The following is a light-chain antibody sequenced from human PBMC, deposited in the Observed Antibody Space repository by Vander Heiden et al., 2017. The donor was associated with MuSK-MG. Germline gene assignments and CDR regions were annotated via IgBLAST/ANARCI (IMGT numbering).Light chain of an antibody. CDR2: WAS. CDR3: QQYYSTPYT. V-gene: IGKV4-1*01. J-gene: IGKJ2*01. CDR1: QSLLYSSDSANNMNY. Sequence: DIVLTQSPDSLAVSLCARGTTNSKSRQSLLYSSDSANNMNYLAWYQQKPGQPPKLLIYWASTRESGVPDRFSGSGSGTDFTLTISSVQAEDVAVYYCQQYYSTPYTFGPGTKVEIK.